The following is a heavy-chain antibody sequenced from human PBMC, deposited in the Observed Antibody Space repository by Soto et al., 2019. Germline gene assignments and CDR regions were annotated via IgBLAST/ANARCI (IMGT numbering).Heavy chain of an antibody. J-gene: IGHJ4*02. V-gene: IGHV3-30*18. CDR2: ISYDGSNK. D-gene: IGHD4-17*01. CDR3: AKGAVYGDFER. CDR1: GFTFSSYG. Sequence: QVQLVESGGGVVQPGRSLRLCCAASGFTFSSYGMHWIRQAPGKGLEWVAVISYDGSNKYYADSVKGRFTISRDNSKNTLYLQMNSLRAEDTAVYYCAKGAVYGDFERWGQGTLVTVSS.